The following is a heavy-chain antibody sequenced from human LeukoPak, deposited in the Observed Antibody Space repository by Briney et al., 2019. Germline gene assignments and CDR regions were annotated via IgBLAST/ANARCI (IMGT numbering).Heavy chain of an antibody. CDR2: IYYSGST. V-gene: IGHV4-30-4*01. D-gene: IGHD1-26*01. CDR1: GGSLSSGYYY. CDR3: ARHSLSAGEEQNWFDP. Sequence: SETLSLTCTVSGGSLSSGYYYWSWIREPPGKGLEWIGYIYYSGSTYYNPSLKSRVTISVDTSKNQFSLKLSSVTAADTAVYYCARHSLSAGEEQNWFDPWGQGTLVTVSS. J-gene: IGHJ5*02.